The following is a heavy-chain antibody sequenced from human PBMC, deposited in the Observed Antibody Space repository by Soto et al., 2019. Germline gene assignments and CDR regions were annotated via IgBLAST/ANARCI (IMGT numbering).Heavy chain of an antibody. CDR2: ISGSGGNT. Sequence: GGSLRLSCSASGFTFSSYAMNWVRQAPGKGLEWVSAISGSGGNTFYADSVKGRFTISRDNSKNTLFLQMHSLRAEDTAIYYCAMLNSGSYSYHGMDVWGQGTTVTVSS. CDR1: GFTFSSYA. CDR3: AMLNSGSYSYHGMDV. D-gene: IGHD1-26*01. V-gene: IGHV3-23*01. J-gene: IGHJ6*02.